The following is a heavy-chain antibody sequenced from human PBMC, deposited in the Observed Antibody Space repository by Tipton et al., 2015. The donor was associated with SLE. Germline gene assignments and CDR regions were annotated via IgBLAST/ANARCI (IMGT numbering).Heavy chain of an antibody. Sequence: TLSLTCAVSGYSISSGYYWSWIRQHPGKGLEWIGYIYYSGSTCYNPSLKSRVTISVDTSKNQFSLKLSSVTAADTAVYYCASRHELRTPDYWGQGTLVTVSS. D-gene: IGHD7-27*01. V-gene: IGHV4-31*11. CDR3: ASRHELRTPDY. CDR1: GYSISSGYY. J-gene: IGHJ4*02. CDR2: IYYSGST.